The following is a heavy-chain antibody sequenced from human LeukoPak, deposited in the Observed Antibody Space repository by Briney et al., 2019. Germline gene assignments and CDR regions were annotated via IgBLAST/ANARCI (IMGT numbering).Heavy chain of an antibody. Sequence: ASVKVSCKTSGYTFTRNGITWVRQAPGQGLEWMGWISADYGNTIYAEKLQDRLTMTIDTSTGTAYMELRSLRSDDTAVYYCARDRHVFQWFVEAPYPDYWGQGTLVTVSA. CDR2: ISADYGNT. CDR3: ARDRHVFQWFVEAPYPDY. V-gene: IGHV1-18*01. D-gene: IGHD3-10*01. CDR1: GYTFTRNG. J-gene: IGHJ4*02.